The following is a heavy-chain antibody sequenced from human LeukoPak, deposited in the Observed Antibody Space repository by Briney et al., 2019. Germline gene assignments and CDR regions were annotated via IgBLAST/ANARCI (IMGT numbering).Heavy chain of an antibody. CDR2: INHSAST. J-gene: IGHJ6*03. CDR1: GGSFSGYY. CDR3: ARDYYDSSGYYPPIGLYYYYMDV. D-gene: IGHD3-22*01. V-gene: IGHV4-34*01. Sequence: SETLSLTCAVYGGSFSGYYWSWIRQPPGKGLEWIGEINHSASTNYNPSLKSRVTISVDTSKNQFSLKLSSVTAADTAVYYCARDYYDSSGYYPPIGLYYYYMDVWGKGTTVTVSS.